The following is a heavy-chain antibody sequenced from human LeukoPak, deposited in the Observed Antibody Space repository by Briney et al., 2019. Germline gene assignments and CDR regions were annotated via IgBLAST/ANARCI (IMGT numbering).Heavy chain of an antibody. CDR3: ARDLGYYGSGRPNTLDY. CDR2: INPNSGGT. CDR1: GYTFTGYY. V-gene: IGHV1-2*06. J-gene: IGHJ4*02. D-gene: IGHD3-10*01. Sequence: ASVKVSCKASGYTFTGYYMHWVRQAPGQGLEWMGRINPNSGGTNYAQKFQGRVTMTRDTSISTAYMELSRLRSDDTAVYHCARDLGYYGSGRPNTLDYWGQGTLVTVSS.